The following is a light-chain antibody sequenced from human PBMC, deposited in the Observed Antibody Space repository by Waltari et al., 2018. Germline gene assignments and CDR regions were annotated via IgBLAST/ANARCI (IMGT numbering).Light chain of an antibody. CDR2: AAS. CDR1: QSINRY. Sequence: DIQMTQSPSSLSASVGDRVTISCRASQSINRYLSWYQQKSGKAPKLLIYAASSLQSGVQSRFSGSGSVTDFTLTISSLQPEDFATYYCQQSYSSHTFGQGTKLEIK. J-gene: IGKJ2*01. CDR3: QQSYSSHT. V-gene: IGKV1-39*01.